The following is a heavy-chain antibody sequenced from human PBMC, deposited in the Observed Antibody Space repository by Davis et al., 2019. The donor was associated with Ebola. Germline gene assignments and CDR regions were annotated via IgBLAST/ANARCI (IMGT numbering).Heavy chain of an antibody. CDR1: GFTFSSYA. D-gene: IGHD4-17*01. CDR2: IYSGGST. CDR3: ARDLYGGWDY. Sequence: GESLKISCAASGFTFSSYAMSWVRQAPGKGLEWVSVIYSGGSTYYADSVKGRFTISRDNSKNTLYLQMNSLRAEDTAVYYCARDLYGGWDYWGQGTLGTVSS. J-gene: IGHJ4*02. V-gene: IGHV3-66*01.